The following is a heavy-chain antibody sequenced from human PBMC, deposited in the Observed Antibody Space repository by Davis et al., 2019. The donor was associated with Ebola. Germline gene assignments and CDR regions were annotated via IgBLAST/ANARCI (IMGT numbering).Heavy chain of an antibody. V-gene: IGHV1-46*01. CDR1: GYTFTSYY. J-gene: IGHJ5*02. CDR3: ARGKDTGWFGWFDP. CDR2: INPNGGST. Sequence: ASVKVSCKASGYTFTSYYMHWVRQAPGQGLEWMGIINPNGGSTSYAQKFQGRVTMTRDTSTTTAYMELRSLTFDDTAVYYCARGKDTGWFGWFDPWGQGTLVTVSS. D-gene: IGHD3-10*01.